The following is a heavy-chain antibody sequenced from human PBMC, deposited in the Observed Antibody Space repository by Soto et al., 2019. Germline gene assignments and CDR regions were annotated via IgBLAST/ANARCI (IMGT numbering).Heavy chain of an antibody. V-gene: IGHV1-69*01. J-gene: IGHJ5*02. D-gene: IGHD2-2*01. CDR2: IIPIFGTA. Sequence: QVQLVQSGAEVKKPGSSVKVSCKASGGTFSSYAISWVRQAPGQGHEWMGGIIPIFGTANYAQKFQGRVTITADESTSTAYMELSSLRSEDTAVYYCAGTKYCSSTSCLGKGWFDPWGQGTLVTVSS. CDR3: AGTKYCSSTSCLGKGWFDP. CDR1: GGTFSSYA.